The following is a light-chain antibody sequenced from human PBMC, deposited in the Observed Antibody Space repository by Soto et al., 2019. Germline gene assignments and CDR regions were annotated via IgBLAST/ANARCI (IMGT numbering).Light chain of an antibody. J-gene: IGKJ2*01. CDR2: GAS. V-gene: IGKV3-15*01. CDR3: QQDNDWPPYT. CDR1: QSGTSN. Sequence: ETVVTQSPATLSVSPEELATLSCTASQSGTSNLAGYQQKPCQAPKLLIYGASTRATGVTARFSGSGSGTEFTLTISSLQSEDFAVYYCQQDNDWPPYTFGQGTKLEIK.